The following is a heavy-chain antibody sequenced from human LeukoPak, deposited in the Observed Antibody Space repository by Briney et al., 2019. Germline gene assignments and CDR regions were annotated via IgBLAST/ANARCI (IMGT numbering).Heavy chain of an antibody. Sequence: PGGSLRLSCAASGFTLSSYTMNWVRQAPGKGLEWISYISGGSNSIYYADSVKGRFTISRDNAKNSLSLQMNSLRAEDTAVYFCARGRITGTTYGMDVWGQGTTVTVSS. V-gene: IGHV3-48*01. CDR2: ISGGSNSI. CDR3: ARGRITGTTYGMDV. D-gene: IGHD1-7*01. CDR1: GFTLSSYT. J-gene: IGHJ6*02.